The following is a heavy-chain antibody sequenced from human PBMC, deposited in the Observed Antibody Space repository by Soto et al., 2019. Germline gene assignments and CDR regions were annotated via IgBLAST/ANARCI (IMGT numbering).Heavy chain of an antibody. J-gene: IGHJ4*02. CDR3: ASPGKSYSSSWYYFDY. CDR1: GGTFSSYA. V-gene: IGHV1-69*06. Sequence: QVQLVQSGAEVKKPGSSVKVSCKASGGTFSSYAISWVRQAPGQGLEWMGGIISIFGTANYAQKFQGRVTITADKSTSTAYMELSSLRSEDTAVYYCASPGKSYSSSWYYFDYWGQGTLVTVSS. D-gene: IGHD6-13*01. CDR2: IISIFGTA.